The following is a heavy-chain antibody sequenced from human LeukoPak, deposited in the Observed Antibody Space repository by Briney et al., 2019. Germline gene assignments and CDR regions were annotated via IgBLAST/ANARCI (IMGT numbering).Heavy chain of an antibody. CDR1: GFTFSSYS. V-gene: IGHV3-23*01. CDR2: ISGSGGSA. J-gene: IGHJ4*02. Sequence: GGSLRLSCAASGFTFSSYSMNWVRQAPGKGLEWVSAISGSGGSAYYADSVKGRFTISRDNSKNTLYLQMNSLRAEDTAVYYCAKDSTRGYSYGYPDYWGQGTLVTVSS. D-gene: IGHD5-18*01. CDR3: AKDSTRGYSYGYPDY.